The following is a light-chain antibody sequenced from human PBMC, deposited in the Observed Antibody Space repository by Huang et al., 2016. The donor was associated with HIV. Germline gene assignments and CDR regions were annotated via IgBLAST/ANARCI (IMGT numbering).Light chain of an antibody. CDR3: QQRSNWPRT. CDR2: DAS. CDR1: QGVSSY. V-gene: IGKV3-11*01. J-gene: IGKJ1*01. Sequence: EIVLTQSPATLSLSPGERATLSCRASQGVSSYLAWYQQKPGQAPRLLIYDASSRATGIPARFSGSGSGTDFTLTISSLEPEDFAVYYCQQRSNWPRTFGQGTKVEIK.